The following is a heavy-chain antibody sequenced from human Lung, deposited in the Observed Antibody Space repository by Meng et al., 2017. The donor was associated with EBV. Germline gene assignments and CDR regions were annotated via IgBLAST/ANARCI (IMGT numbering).Heavy chain of an antibody. Sequence: QVQLQVWGPGLVKPSQARSLTCTVSGGSISSGGYYWSWIRQHPGKGVEWIGYIYYSGSTDYNPSLKSRLTISVDRSKSQFSLKLSSVTAADTAVYYCAREYSSSSGLPGPWGQGTLVTVFS. CDR2: IYYSGST. V-gene: IGHV4-31*03. J-gene: IGHJ5*02. D-gene: IGHD6-6*01. CDR1: GGSISSGGYY. CDR3: AREYSSSSGLPGP.